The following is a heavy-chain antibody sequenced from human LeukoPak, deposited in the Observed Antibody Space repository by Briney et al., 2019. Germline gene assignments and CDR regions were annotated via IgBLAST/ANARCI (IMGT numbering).Heavy chain of an antibody. CDR1: GHALSDLF. CDR3: ARTDGDLDY. D-gene: IGHD4-17*01. J-gene: IGHJ4*02. Sequence: ASVKVSCKISGHALSDLFIHWVRQATGQGLEWMGWMNPKSGYTGFAQKFRGRVTMTRTTSISTAYMELTSLRSEDTAVYYCARTDGDLDYWGQGTLVTVPS. V-gene: IGHV1-8*02. CDR2: MNPKSGYT.